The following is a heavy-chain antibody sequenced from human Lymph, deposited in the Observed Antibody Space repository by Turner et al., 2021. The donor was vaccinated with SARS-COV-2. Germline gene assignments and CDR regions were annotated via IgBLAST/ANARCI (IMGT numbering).Heavy chain of an antibody. CDR3: ARENVNNWVDP. Sequence: QVQLHESGQRLVKPLETLSLACTVSGGSMNSNYWSWIRQPPGKRLEWIGYTYYRGSTNYIPSLKSRVTISVDTSKNQFSLKLTSVTAADTAIYYCARENVNNWVDPWGQGILVTVSS. CDR2: TYYRGST. V-gene: IGHV4-59*01. J-gene: IGHJ5*02. CDR1: GGSMNSNY.